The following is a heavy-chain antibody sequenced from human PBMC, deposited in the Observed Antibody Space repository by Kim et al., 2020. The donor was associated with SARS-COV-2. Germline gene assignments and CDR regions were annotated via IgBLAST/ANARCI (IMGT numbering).Heavy chain of an antibody. CDR2: IWYDGSNK. V-gene: IGHV3-33*08. CDR3: ARGDMITFGGVERNFDY. J-gene: IGHJ4*02. D-gene: IGHD3-16*01. CDR1: GFTFSSYG. Sequence: GGSLRLSCAASGFTFSSYGMHWVRQAPGKGLEWVAVIWYDGSNKYYADSVKGRFTISRDNSKNTLYLQMNSLRAEDTAVYYCARGDMITFGGVERNFDYWGQGTLVTVSS.